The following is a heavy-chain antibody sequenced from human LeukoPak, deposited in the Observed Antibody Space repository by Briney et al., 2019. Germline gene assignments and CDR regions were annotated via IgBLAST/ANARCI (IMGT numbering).Heavy chain of an antibody. CDR3: ARGERITMIVVVRGAFDI. CDR1: GFTFSSYA. CDR2: ISYDGSNK. J-gene: IGHJ3*02. D-gene: IGHD3-22*01. Sequence: GRSLRLSCAASGFTFSSYAMHWVRQAPGQGLEWVAVISYDGSNKYYADSVKGRFTISRDNSKNTLYLQMNSLRAEDTAVYYCARGERITMIVVVRGAFDIWGQGTMVTVSS. V-gene: IGHV3-30-3*01.